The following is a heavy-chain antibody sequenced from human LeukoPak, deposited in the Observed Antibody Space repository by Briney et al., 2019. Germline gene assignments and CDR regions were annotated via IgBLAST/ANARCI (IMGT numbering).Heavy chain of an antibody. CDR1: GGSISSYY. CDR3: ARDRYSGSYSDY. Sequence: PSETLSLTCTVSGGSISSYYWTWIRQPPGKGLGWIGYIYYSGSTNYNPSLKSRVTISVDTSKNQFSLEVSSVTAADTAVYYCARDRYSGSYSDYWGQGTVVTVSS. V-gene: IGHV4-59*01. J-gene: IGHJ4*02. CDR2: IYYSGST. D-gene: IGHD1-26*01.